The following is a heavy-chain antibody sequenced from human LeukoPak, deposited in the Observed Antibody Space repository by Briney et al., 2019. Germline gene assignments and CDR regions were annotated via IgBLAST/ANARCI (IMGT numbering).Heavy chain of an antibody. J-gene: IGHJ4*02. Sequence: SETLSLTCAVSGGSISSYYWSWIRQPAGKGLEWIGRIYTGGSTNYNPSLKSRLTMSVDTSKNQFSLKLSSVTAADTAVYYCARVIIVSAGYYFDYWGQGTLVTVSS. V-gene: IGHV4-4*07. CDR1: GGSISSYY. CDR2: IYTGGST. D-gene: IGHD6-13*01. CDR3: ARVIIVSAGYYFDY.